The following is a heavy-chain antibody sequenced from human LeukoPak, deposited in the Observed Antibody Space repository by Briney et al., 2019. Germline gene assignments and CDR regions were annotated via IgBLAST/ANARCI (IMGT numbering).Heavy chain of an antibody. Sequence: EASVKVSCKAFGYTFTSNYMHWVRPAPGQGLEWMGIINPSGGSTSYAQKFQGRITLSRDTSTSTVYMELSSLRSDDTAVYYCARAVNTPIYYFEYWGQGALVTVSS. CDR3: ARAVNTPIYYFEY. CDR2: INPSGGST. D-gene: IGHD1/OR15-1a*01. V-gene: IGHV1-46*01. J-gene: IGHJ4*02. CDR1: GYTFTSNY.